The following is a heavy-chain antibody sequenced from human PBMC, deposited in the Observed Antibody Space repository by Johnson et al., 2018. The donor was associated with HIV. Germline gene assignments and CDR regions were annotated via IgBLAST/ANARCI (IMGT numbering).Heavy chain of an antibody. D-gene: IGHD1-26*01. Sequence: QVQLVESGGGVVQPGGSLRLSCAASGFTFSSYGMHWVRQTPGKGLEWVAVISYDGSNKYYADSVKGRFTISRDNSKNTLYLQVNSLRTEDTALYYCAKEVATRGIVGARGAFDIWGQGTMVTVSS. CDR2: ISYDGSNK. V-gene: IGHV3-30*19. CDR1: GFTFSSYG. J-gene: IGHJ3*02. CDR3: AKEVATRGIVGARGAFDI.